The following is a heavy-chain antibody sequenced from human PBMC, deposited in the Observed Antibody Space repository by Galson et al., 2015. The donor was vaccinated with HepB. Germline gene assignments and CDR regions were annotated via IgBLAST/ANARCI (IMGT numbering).Heavy chain of an antibody. J-gene: IGHJ6*02. CDR3: ARDEPLYGSESYGHYNGMDV. D-gene: IGHD3-10*01. CDR2: ISGYNDNT. V-gene: IGHV1-18*01. Sequence: SVKVSCKASGYTFTSYGISWVRQAPGQGLEWMGWISGYNDNTNYVQKFQGRVTMTTDTSTSTAHMELRSLRSDDTAVYYCARDEPLYGSESYGHYNGMDVWGQGTTVIVSS. CDR1: GYTFTSYG.